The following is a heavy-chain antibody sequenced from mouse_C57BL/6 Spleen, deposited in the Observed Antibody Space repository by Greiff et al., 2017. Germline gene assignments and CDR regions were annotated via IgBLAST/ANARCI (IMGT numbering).Heavy chain of an antibody. CDR2: IYPGDGDT. J-gene: IGHJ3*01. D-gene: IGHD3-2*02. CDR3: AAAQATGAWFAY. CDR1: GYAFSSYW. Sequence: VQLQQSGAELVKPGASVKISCKASGYAFSSYWMTWVKQRPGKGLEWIGQIYPGDGDTNYNGKFKGKATLTADKSSSTAYMQLSSLTSEDSAVYFCAAAQATGAWFAYWGQGTLVTVSA. V-gene: IGHV1-80*01.